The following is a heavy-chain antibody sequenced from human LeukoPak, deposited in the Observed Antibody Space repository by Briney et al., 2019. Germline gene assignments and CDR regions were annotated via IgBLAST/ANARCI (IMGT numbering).Heavy chain of an antibody. Sequence: GGSLRLSCAASGFTFSSYGMHWVRQAPGKGLEWVAVIWYDGSNKYYADSVKGRFTISRDNSKNTLYLQMNSLRAEDTAVYYCASQRLYGSGSYYLYYYGMDVWGQGTTVTVPS. V-gene: IGHV3-33*01. CDR1: GFTFSSYG. J-gene: IGHJ6*02. CDR2: IWYDGSNK. CDR3: ASQRLYGSGSYYLYYYGMDV. D-gene: IGHD3-10*01.